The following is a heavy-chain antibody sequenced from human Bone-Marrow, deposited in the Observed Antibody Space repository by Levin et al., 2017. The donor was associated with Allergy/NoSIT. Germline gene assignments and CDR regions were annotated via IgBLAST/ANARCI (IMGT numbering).Heavy chain of an antibody. V-gene: IGHV3-30*04. CDR1: GLTFSTFS. Sequence: PGGSLRLSCAASGLTFSTFSMYWVRQAPGKGLEWVSLISYDGRGTYYSDSVKDRFTISRDNPGKMVYLQMNSLRPEDTAVYYCARAMGHHNYHYYGMGVWGQGTTVTVSS. J-gene: IGHJ6*01. CDR2: ISYDGRGT. CDR3: ARAMGHHNYHYYGMGV. D-gene: IGHD1-14*01.